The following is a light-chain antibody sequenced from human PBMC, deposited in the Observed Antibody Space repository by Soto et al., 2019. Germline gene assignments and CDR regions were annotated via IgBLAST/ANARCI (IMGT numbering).Light chain of an antibody. CDR1: YTDVGGYNY. CDR3: ASYTSITTLDV. J-gene: IGLJ1*01. V-gene: IGLV2-14*01. CDR2: EVS. Sequence: QSVLTQPASVSGSPGQSITISCTGTYTDVGGYNYVSWYQHRPDYGPKLIIFEVSNRPSGVSDRFSGSKSGITASLTISGLQDEDEADYYCASYTSITTLDVFGTGTKLTVL.